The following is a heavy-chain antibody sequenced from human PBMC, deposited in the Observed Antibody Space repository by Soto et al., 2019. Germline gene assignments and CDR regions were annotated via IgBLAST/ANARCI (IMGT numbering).Heavy chain of an antibody. D-gene: IGHD6-6*01. J-gene: IGHJ4*02. V-gene: IGHV3-23*01. CDR1: GFTFSTYA. CDR2: INGGGGTT. Sequence: GGSLRLSCAASGFTFSTYAMNWVRQAPGKGLEWVSTINGGGGTTHYADSVKGRFTISRDDSKNTLYLEMNSLRADDTAVYYCAKGTAGRPTTTDWYRPDSWGQGTLVTVSS. CDR3: AKGTAGRPTTTDWYRPDS.